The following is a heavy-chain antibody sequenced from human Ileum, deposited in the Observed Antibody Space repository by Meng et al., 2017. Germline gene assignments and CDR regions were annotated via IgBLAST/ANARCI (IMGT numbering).Heavy chain of an antibody. CDR3: AAYGQQLGYLQH. V-gene: IGHV3-23*01. CDR1: GFTFSSYA. CDR2: ISGSGGST. D-gene: IGHD6-13*01. Sequence: GESLKISCAASGFTFSSYAMSWVRQAPGKGLEWVSAISGSGGSTYYADSVKGRFTISRDNSKNTLYLQMNSLRAEDTAVYYCAAYGQQLGYLQHWGQGTLVTVSS. J-gene: IGHJ1*01.